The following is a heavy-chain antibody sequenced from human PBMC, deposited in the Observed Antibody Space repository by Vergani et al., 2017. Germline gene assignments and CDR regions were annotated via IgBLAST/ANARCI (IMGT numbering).Heavy chain of an antibody. Sequence: VQLLESGGGLVQPGRSLRLSCAASGFSFSSFGFHWVRQAPGKGLEWVAFIHYDGSHEYYIDSVKGRFTISRDNAKSSLYLQMDSLRPEDTAHYYCAKGQQLVFFSVDVWGIGTSVTVTA. CDR3: AKGQQLVFFSVDV. V-gene: IGHV3-30*02. CDR1: GFSFSSFG. CDR2: IHYDGSHE. D-gene: IGHD6-13*01. J-gene: IGHJ6*04.